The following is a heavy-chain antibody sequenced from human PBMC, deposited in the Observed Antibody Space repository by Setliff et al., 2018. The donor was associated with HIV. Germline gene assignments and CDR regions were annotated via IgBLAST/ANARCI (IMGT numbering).Heavy chain of an antibody. D-gene: IGHD3-16*01. J-gene: IGHJ3*02. Sequence: PGGSLRLSCAASGFAFNTYWMTWVRQAPGKGLEWVANMNQDGSEKYYVDSVKGRFTISRDNAKNSLYRQMNSLRAEDTAVYHCARSFWGFVRNAASDIWGQGTMVTVSS. CDR2: MNQDGSEK. V-gene: IGHV3-7*01. CDR3: ARSFWGFVRNAASDI. CDR1: GFAFNTYW.